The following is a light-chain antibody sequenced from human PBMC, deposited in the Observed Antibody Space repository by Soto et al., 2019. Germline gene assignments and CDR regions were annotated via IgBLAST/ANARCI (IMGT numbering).Light chain of an antibody. CDR2: GAT. CDR3: QQSHRLPYT. CDR1: QSVSTNY. Sequence: EIVLTQSPGTLSLSPGERATLSCRASQSVSTNYLAWYQQKPGQSPRLLIYGATSRATGIPDRFSGSGSGTDFILTISRLEPEDFATYSCQQSHRLPYTFGQGTRLEIK. J-gene: IGKJ2*01. V-gene: IGKV3-20*01.